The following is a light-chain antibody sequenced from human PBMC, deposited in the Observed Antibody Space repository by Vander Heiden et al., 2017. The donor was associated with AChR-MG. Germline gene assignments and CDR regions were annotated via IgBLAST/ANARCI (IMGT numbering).Light chain of an antibody. CDR2: EVS. Sequence: QSALTQPPSVSGSPGQSVTISCTGTSSDVGYYNRVSWYQQPPGTAPKLMIYEVSNRPSGVPDRFSGSKSGNTASLTISGLQAEDEADYYCSSYASSSTLDFGGGTKLTVL. CDR3: SSYASSSTLD. V-gene: IGLV2-18*02. J-gene: IGLJ2*01. CDR1: SSDVGYYNR.